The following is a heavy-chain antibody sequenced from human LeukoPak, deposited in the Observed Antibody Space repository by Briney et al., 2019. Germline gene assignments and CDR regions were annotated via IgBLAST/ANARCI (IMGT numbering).Heavy chain of an antibody. V-gene: IGHV3-33*01. CDR2: IWYDGSNK. J-gene: IGHJ5*02. CDR3: ARGGAPYSSGWYGWFDP. CDR1: GFTFSTYG. Sequence: KSGGSLRLSCAASGFTFSTYGMHWVRQAPGKGLEWVALIWYDGSNKYHADSVKGRFTISRDNSKNTLYLQMNSVRAEDTAVYYCARGGAPYSSGWYGWFDPWGQGTLVTVSS. D-gene: IGHD6-19*01.